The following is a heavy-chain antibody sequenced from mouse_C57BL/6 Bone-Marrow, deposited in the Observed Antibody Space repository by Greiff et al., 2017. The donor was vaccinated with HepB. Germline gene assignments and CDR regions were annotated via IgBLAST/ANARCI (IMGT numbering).Heavy chain of an antibody. Sequence: VQLQQSGAELARPGASVKLSCKASGYTFTSYGISWVKQRTGQGLEWIGEIYPRSGNTYYNEKFKGKATLTEDKSSSTAYMELRSLTSEDSAVYFCARCPHYYGSHYAMDYWGQGTSVTVSS. CDR1: GYTFTSYG. D-gene: IGHD1-1*01. CDR2: IYPRSGNT. CDR3: ARCPHYYGSHYAMDY. J-gene: IGHJ4*01. V-gene: IGHV1-81*01.